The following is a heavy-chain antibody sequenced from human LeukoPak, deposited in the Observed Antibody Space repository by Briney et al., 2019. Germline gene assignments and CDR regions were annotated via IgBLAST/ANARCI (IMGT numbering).Heavy chain of an antibody. CDR3: ARWNWFPDY. J-gene: IGHJ4*02. CDR2: IKEDGGEK. V-gene: IGHV3-7*01. Sequence: GGSLRLSCAASGFTFSSYWMSWVRQAPGKGLEWVASIKEDGGEKYYADSVKGRFTISRDNAKNSLHLQMNSLRAEDTAVYYCARWNWFPDYWGQGTLVTVSS. CDR1: GFTFSSYW. D-gene: IGHD1-7*01.